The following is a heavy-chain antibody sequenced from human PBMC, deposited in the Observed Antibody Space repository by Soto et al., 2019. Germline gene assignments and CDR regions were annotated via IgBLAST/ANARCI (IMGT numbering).Heavy chain of an antibody. Sequence: QVQLQQSGPGLVKPSQTLSLTCVISGDSVSSNNVAWNWIRQSPSRGLEWLGRTYYRSKWYNNYAVSVKSPTTINADTSKNQFSLQLASVTPEDTAVYYCARGINSAIEIWGQGTMVTVS. D-gene: IGHD1-1*01. V-gene: IGHV6-1*01. CDR2: TYYRSKWYN. CDR3: ARGINSAIEI. CDR1: GDSVSSNNVA. J-gene: IGHJ3*02.